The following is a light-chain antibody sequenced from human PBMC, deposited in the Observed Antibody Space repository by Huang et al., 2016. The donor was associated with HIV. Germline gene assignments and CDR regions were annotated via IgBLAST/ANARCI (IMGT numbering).Light chain of an antibody. CDR1: QGISSY. CDR2: IAS. Sequence: AIRMTQSHSSLSASTGDRVTITCRASQGISSYLALFQHKPGKAPQRLIYIASTLKSGVPSRFSGSGSGTYFTLTISCLQSEDFATYYCQQYYSYPRTFGQGTKVDIK. J-gene: IGKJ1*01. CDR3: QQYYSYPRT. V-gene: IGKV1-8*01.